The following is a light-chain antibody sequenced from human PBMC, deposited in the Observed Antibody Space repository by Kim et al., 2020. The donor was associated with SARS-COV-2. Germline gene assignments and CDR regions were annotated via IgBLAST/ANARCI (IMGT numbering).Light chain of an antibody. CDR1: SSNIGAGSD. CDR2: ANT. Sequence: RVTISGTGTSSNIGAGSDVHWYHHVPGTVPKLLIYANTNRPSGVPDRFSGSKSGTSASLAITGLQPEDEGDYYCQSYDNSLNDKVFGGGTQLTVL. J-gene: IGLJ2*01. V-gene: IGLV1-40*01. CDR3: QSYDNSLNDKV.